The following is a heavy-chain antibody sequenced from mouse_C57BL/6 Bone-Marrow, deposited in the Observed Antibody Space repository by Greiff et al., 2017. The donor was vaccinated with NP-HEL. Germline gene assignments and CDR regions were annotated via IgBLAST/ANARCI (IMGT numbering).Heavy chain of an antibody. Sequence: EVKVEESGGGLVQPGGSMKLSCVASGFTFSNYWMNWVRQSPEKGLEWVAQIRLKSDNYATHYAESVKGRFTISRDDSKSSVYLQMNNLRAEDTGIYYCTGGGSFDVWGTGTTVTVSS. CDR2: IRLKSDNYAT. V-gene: IGHV6-3*01. CDR3: TGGGSFDV. CDR1: GFTFSNYW. J-gene: IGHJ1*03.